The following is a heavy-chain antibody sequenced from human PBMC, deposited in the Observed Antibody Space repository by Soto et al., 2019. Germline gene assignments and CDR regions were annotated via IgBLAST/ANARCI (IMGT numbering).Heavy chain of an antibody. CDR2: IYYSGST. Sequence: QVQLQESGPGLVKPSQTLSLTCTVSGGSISSGGYYWSWIRQHPGKGLEWIGYIYYSGSTYYNPSLKSRVTIPVDTSKNQFSLKLSSVTAADTAVYYCARCWWPGYCSGGSCYSGDLYYFDYWGQGTLVTVSS. CDR3: ARCWWPGYCSGGSCYSGDLYYFDY. J-gene: IGHJ4*02. V-gene: IGHV4-31*03. D-gene: IGHD2-15*01. CDR1: GGSISSGGYY.